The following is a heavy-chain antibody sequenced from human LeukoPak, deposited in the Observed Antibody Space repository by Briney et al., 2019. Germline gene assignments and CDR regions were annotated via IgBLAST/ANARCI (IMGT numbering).Heavy chain of an antibody. J-gene: IGHJ4*02. V-gene: IGHV3-74*01. CDR2: INMDGTTI. D-gene: IGHD2-2*01. Sequence: PGGSLRLSCAASGFTFSSYWMHWVRQGPGKGLEWVSRINMDGTTISYADSVKGRFTISRDNAKNSLYLQMNSLRAEDTAVYYCARGATIFWAPKDIVVVPADFFDYWGQGTLVTVSS. CDR3: ARGATIFWAPKDIVVVPADFFDY. CDR1: GFTFSSYW.